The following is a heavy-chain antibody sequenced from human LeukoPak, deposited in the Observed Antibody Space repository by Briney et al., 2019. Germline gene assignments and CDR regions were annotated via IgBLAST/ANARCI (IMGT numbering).Heavy chain of an antibody. CDR3: AKGPVVAASDY. D-gene: IGHD2-15*01. V-gene: IGHV3-30*18. CDR2: ISYDGSNK. J-gene: IGHJ4*02. CDR1: RFTFSSYG. Sequence: GGSLRLSCAASRFTFSSYGMHWVRQAPGKGLEWVALISYDGSNKYYADSVKGRSTISRDNSKNTLYLQMNSLRAEDTAIYYCAKGPVVAASDYWGQGTLVTVSS.